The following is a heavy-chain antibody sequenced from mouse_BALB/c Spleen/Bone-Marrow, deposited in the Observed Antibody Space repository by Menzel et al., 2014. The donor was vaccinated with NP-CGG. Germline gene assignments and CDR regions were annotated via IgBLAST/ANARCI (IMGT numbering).Heavy chain of an antibody. CDR1: GFSLTGYG. CDR3: AREPHYYAMDY. Sequence: VKLMESGPGLVAPSQSLSITCTVSGFSLTGYGVNWVRQPPGKGLEWLGMIWGDGSTDYNSALKSRLSISKDNSKSQVFLKMNSLQTDGTARYYCAREPHYYAMDYWGQGTSVTVSS. CDR2: IWGDGST. J-gene: IGHJ4*01. V-gene: IGHV2-6-7*01.